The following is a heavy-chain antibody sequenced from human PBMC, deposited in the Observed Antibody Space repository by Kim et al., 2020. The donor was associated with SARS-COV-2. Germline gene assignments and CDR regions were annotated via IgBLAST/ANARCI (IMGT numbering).Heavy chain of an antibody. V-gene: IGHV4-39*01. D-gene: IGHD3-22*01. Sequence: SETLSLTCAVSAGSISSSNYYWGWIRQPPGKGLEWIGSMYHSGSTYYNPSLQSRVTISVDTSKNHFSLKLTSMTAADTAVYYCVRHTALFDSSGNYYPGVVDYWGQGTLVTVSS. J-gene: IGHJ4*02. CDR3: VRHTALFDSSGNYYPGVVDY. CDR2: MYHSGST. CDR1: AGSISSSNYY.